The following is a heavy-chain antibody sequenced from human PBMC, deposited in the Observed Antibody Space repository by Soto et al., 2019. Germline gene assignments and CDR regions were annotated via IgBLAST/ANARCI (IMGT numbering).Heavy chain of an antibody. CDR2: INPSGGST. CDR3: ASPTTVTTSGVQAFDI. D-gene: IGHD4-17*01. V-gene: IGHV1-46*01. J-gene: IGHJ3*02. CDR1: GYTFTSYY. Sequence: QVQLVQSGAEVKKPGASVKVSCKASGYTFTSYYMHWVRQAPGQGLEWMGIINPSGGSTSYAQKFQGRVTMTRDTSTSTVYMELSSLRSEDTAVYYCASPTTVTTSGVQAFDIWGQGTMVTVSS.